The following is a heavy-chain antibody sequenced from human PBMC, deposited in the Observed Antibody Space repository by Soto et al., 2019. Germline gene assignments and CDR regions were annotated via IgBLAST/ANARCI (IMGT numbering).Heavy chain of an antibody. V-gene: IGHV6-1*01. D-gene: IGHD6-19*01. CDR3: ARGVAVAGIYYYGMDV. Sequence: LSLTCAISGDSVSSNSAAWNWIRQSPSRGLEWLGRTYYRSKWYNDYAVSVKSRITINPDTSKNQFSLQLNSVTPEDTAVYYCARGVAVAGIYYYGMDVWGQGTTVTVSS. CDR2: TYYRSKWYN. CDR1: GDSVSSNSAA. J-gene: IGHJ6*02.